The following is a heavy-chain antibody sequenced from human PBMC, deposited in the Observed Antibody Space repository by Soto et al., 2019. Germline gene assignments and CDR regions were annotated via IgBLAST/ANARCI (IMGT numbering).Heavy chain of an antibody. V-gene: IGHV4-39*01. CDR1: GGTISTRSYY. Sequence: QMHLQESGPGLLRPSEPLSLTCTVSGGTISTRSYYWGWVRQPPVKAPVWNGHVSYSGSPKYNPSLSRRVTTSVHTSNNQFYLILTAVTATDTAGFYCATIPINPPYGDKGGSYYYFCPYVWCRGTTVTVS. CDR2: VSYSGSP. D-gene: IGHD4-17*01. J-gene: IGHJ6*02. CDR3: ATIPINPPYGDKGGSYYYFCPYV.